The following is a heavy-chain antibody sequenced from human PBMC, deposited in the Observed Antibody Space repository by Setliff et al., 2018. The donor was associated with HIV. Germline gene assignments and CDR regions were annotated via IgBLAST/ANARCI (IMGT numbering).Heavy chain of an antibody. V-gene: IGHV4-39*07. CDR3: ARDGPLEGSYRYYYYYMDV. CDR2: SYYSGST. Sequence: SETLSLTCTVSGGSISSSSYYWGWIRQPPGKGLEWIGSSYYSGSTDHNPSLKRRVSISLDTSKNQFSLRLSSVTAADTAVYYCARDGPLEGSYRYYYYYMDVWGKGTTVTVSS. J-gene: IGHJ6*03. CDR1: GGSISSSSYY. D-gene: IGHD3-10*01.